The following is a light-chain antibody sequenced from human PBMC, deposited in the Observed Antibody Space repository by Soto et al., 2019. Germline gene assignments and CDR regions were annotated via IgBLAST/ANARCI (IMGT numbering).Light chain of an antibody. Sequence: QSVLTQPASVSGSPGQSITISCTGTSSDVGGYNYVSWYQQHPGKAPKLMIYDVSNRPSGVSNRFSGSKSGNTASLTISGLQAEDEADYYCSSSTSRSTSYVFGTGTKVTVL. J-gene: IGLJ1*01. CDR1: SSDVGGYNY. V-gene: IGLV2-14*01. CDR3: SSSTSRSTSYV. CDR2: DVS.